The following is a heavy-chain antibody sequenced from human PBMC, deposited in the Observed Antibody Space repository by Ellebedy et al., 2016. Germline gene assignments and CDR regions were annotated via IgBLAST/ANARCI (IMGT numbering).Heavy chain of an antibody. J-gene: IGHJ4*02. CDR2: INPSGGST. V-gene: IGHV1-46*01. D-gene: IGHD3-22*01. CDR1: GYTFTSYY. Sequence: ASVKVSCXASGYTFTSYYMHWVRQAPGQGLEWMGIINPSGGSTSYAQKFQGRVTMTRDTSTSTVYMELSSLRSEDTAVYYCARAFTSLGYDSSGYFGYWGQGTLVTVSS. CDR3: ARAFTSLGYDSSGYFGY.